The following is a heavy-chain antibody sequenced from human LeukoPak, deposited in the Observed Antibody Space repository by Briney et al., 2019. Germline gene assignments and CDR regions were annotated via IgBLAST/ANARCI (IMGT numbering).Heavy chain of an antibody. Sequence: SGTLSLTCAVSGASINSSNWWSWVRQSPGKGLEWIGEIYHSGSTNYNPSLKSRVTISVDKSKNQFSLKVTSVTAADTAMYYCARDQRYYDSSGYPEDGFDVWGQGTMVTVSS. V-gene: IGHV4-4*02. J-gene: IGHJ3*01. D-gene: IGHD3-22*01. CDR3: ARDQRYYDSSGYPEDGFDV. CDR1: GASINSSNW. CDR2: IYHSGST.